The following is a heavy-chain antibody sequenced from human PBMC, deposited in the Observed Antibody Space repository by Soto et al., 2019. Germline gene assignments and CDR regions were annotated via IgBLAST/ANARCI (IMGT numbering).Heavy chain of an antibody. V-gene: IGHV3-23*01. Sequence: GGSLRLSCAASGFTFSSYAMSWVRQAPGKGLEWVSAISGSGGSTYYADSVKGRFTISRDNSKNTLYLQMNSLRAEDTAVYYCAKGSYWTRYYIESSLGGVLDYYYGMDVWGQGTTVTVSS. CDR3: AKGSYWTRYYIESSLGGVLDYYYGMDV. J-gene: IGHJ6*02. CDR1: GFTFSSYA. CDR2: ISGSGGST. D-gene: IGHD3-3*01.